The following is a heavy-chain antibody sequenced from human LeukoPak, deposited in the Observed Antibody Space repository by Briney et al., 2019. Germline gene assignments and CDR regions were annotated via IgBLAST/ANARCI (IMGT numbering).Heavy chain of an antibody. D-gene: IGHD1-26*01. CDR3: ARVPPSVGEATSEYFQD. Sequence: GGSLRLSCAASGFTFSTYWMHWVRQAPGKGLLWVSRINTYGSNTNYAHSVKGRFTISRDNAKNTLYLQMNSMRSEDTAVYYCARVPPSVGEATSEYFQDWGEGTLVTVSS. CDR1: GFTFSTYW. J-gene: IGHJ1*01. V-gene: IGHV3-74*01. CDR2: INTYGSNT.